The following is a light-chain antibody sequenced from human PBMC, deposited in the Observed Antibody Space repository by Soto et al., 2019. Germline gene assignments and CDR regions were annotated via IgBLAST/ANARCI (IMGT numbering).Light chain of an antibody. J-gene: IGLJ3*02. Sequence: QSVLTQPPSASGTPGQRVTMSCSGSSSNIGTNAVIWFQQLPGTAPKLLIYNSYQRPSGVPDRFSGSKSGTSGSQAISGLQSEYEADYYCAAWDDSLDGFWVFGGGTKVTVL. CDR3: AAWDDSLDGFWV. CDR1: SSNIGTNA. CDR2: NSY. V-gene: IGLV1-44*01.